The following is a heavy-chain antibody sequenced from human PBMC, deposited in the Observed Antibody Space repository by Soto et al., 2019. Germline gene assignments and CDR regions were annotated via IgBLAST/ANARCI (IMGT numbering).Heavy chain of an antibody. J-gene: IGHJ4*02. Sequence: GGSLRLSCAASGFTFSNAWMSWVRQAPGKGLEWVGRIKSKTDGGTTDYAAPVKGRFTISRDDSKNTLYLQMNSLKTEDTAVYYCTTDPAGYSDYIWGTTLIDYWGQGTLVTVSS. D-gene: IGHD3-16*01. CDR2: IKSKTDGGTT. V-gene: IGHV3-15*01. CDR3: TTDPAGYSDYIWGTTLIDY. CDR1: GFTFSNAW.